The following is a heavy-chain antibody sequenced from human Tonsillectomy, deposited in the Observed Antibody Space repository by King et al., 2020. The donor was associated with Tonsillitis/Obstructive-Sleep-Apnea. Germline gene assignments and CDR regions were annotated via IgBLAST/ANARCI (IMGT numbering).Heavy chain of an antibody. D-gene: IGHD3-3*01. CDR1: GFTFSSYA. Sequence: QVQLVESGGGVVQPGRSLRLSCAASGFTFSSYAMHWVRQAPGKGLEWVAVKSYDGSNKYYADCVKGRFTISRDNSKNTLYLQMNSLRAEDTAVYYCAQEGSYYDGWSGYFYYMDVWGKGTTVTVSS. V-gene: IGHV3-30*01. CDR3: AQEGSYYDGWSGYFYYMDV. CDR2: KSYDGSNK. J-gene: IGHJ6*03.